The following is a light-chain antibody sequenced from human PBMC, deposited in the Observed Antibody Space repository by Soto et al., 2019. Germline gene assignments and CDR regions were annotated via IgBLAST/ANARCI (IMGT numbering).Light chain of an antibody. CDR3: SSYTYTSAVV. CDR1: SGDIGAYNY. J-gene: IGLJ3*02. V-gene: IGLV2-14*01. Sequence: QSALTQPASVSGSPGQSVTISCTGDSGDIGAYNYVSWYQQHPGKDPKLRIYDVTNRPAGVSDRFSGSKSGRTAALTISGLQADGESNYFCSSYTYTSAVVFGGGTKVTVL. CDR2: DVT.